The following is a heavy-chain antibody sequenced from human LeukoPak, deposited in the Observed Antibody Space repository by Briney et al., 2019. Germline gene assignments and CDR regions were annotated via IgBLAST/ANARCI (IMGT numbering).Heavy chain of an antibody. CDR2: IYYSGST. J-gene: IGHJ5*02. CDR3: ARAHCSSTSCYLNWFDP. D-gene: IGHD2-2*01. CDR1: GGSISSGGYY. Sequence: SETLSLTCTVSGGSISSGGYYWSWIRQHPGKGLEWIGYIYYSGSTYYDPSLKSRVTISVDTSKNQFSLKLSSVTAADTAVYYCARAHCSSTSCYLNWFDPWGQGTLVTVSS. V-gene: IGHV4-31*03.